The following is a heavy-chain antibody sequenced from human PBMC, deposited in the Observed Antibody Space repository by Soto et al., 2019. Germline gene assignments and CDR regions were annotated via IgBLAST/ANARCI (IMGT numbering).Heavy chain of an antibody. V-gene: IGHV3-7*01. J-gene: IGHJ4*01. D-gene: IGHD3-10*01. CDR2: IKTDASEK. Sequence: GGSLRLSCTASGFSLGSSWMSWVRHAPGRGLEWLATIKTDASEKRYVDSVRGRFTVSRDNAKNSLYLQMDSLRVEDTAVYYCASDSAYSSGSSVNHYLDYWGHGTLVTVSS. CDR3: ASDSAYSSGSSVNHYLDY. CDR1: GFSLGSSW.